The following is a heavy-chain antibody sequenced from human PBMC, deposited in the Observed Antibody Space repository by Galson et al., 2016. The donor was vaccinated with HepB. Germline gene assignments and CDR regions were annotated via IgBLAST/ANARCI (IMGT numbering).Heavy chain of an antibody. D-gene: IGHD3-10*01. CDR2: ITPSFDRT. J-gene: IGHJ5*02. CDR3: ARLAGGLDP. V-gene: IGHV1-69*02. CDR1: GFTFTTYT. Sequence: QSGAEVKKPGESLRISCKASGFTFTTYTFHWVRQAPGQGLEWVGRITPSFDRTNYGQKVQDRVTITAETSTNTVYMELSSLKSEDTAVYFCARLAGGLDPWGQGTLVTVSA.